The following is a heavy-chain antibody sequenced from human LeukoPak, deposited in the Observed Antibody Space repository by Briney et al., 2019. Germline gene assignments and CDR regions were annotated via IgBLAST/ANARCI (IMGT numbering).Heavy chain of an antibody. CDR3: ASYDFWSGYSMDV. J-gene: IGHJ6*02. Sequence: PGGSLRLSCAASGFTFSSYAMHWVRQAPGKGLEWVAVISYDGSNKYYADSVKGRFTISRDNSKNTLYLQMNSLRAEDTAVYYCASYDFWSGYSMDVWGQGTTVTVSS. CDR1: GFTFSSYA. V-gene: IGHV3-30*04. D-gene: IGHD3-3*01. CDR2: ISYDGSNK.